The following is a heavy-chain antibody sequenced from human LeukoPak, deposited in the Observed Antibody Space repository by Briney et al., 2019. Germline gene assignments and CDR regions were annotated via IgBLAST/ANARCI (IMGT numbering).Heavy chain of an antibody. CDR2: INHSGST. Sequence: PSETLSLTCAVYGGSFSGYYWSWIRQPPGKGLEWIGEINHSGSTNYNPSLKSRVTISVDTSKNQFSLKLSSVTAADTAVYYCARGGYSYARYYFDYWGQGTLVTVSS. CDR3: ARGGYSYARYYFDY. D-gene: IGHD5-18*01. V-gene: IGHV4-34*01. J-gene: IGHJ4*02. CDR1: GGSFSGYY.